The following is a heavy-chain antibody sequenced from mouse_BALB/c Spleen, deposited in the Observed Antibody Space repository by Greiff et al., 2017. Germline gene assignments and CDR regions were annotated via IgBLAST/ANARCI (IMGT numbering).Heavy chain of an antibody. J-gene: IGHJ4*01. CDR3: AQSYDYDYAMDY. V-gene: IGHV1S29*02. Sequence: EVQGVESGPELVKPGASVKISCKASGYTFTDYNMHWVKQSHGKSLEWIGYIYPYNGGTGYNQKFKSKATLTVDNSSSTAYMELRSLTSEDSAVYYCAQSYDYDYAMDYWGQGTSVTVSS. CDR1: GYTFTDYN. CDR2: IYPYNGGT. D-gene: IGHD2-4*01.